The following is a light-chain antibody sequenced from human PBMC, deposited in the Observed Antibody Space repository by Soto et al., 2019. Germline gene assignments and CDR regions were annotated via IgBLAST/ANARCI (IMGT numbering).Light chain of an antibody. V-gene: IGLV2-14*01. CDR3: SSYTRSSTEV. CDR1: SSDVGGHNY. Sequence: QSVLTQPASVSGSPGQSITISCTGTSSDVGGHNYVSWYQQHPGKAPKLMIYDVSNRPSGVSIRFSGSKSGNTASLTISGLQAEDEADYYCSSYTRSSTEVFGGGTKLTVL. CDR2: DVS. J-gene: IGLJ2*01.